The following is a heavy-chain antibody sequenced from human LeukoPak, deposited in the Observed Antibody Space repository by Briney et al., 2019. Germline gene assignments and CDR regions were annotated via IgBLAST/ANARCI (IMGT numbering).Heavy chain of an antibody. CDR1: GFTFSSYA. V-gene: IGHV3-23*01. CDR3: AKLDSFSLSGTRFDY. D-gene: IGHD3/OR15-3a*01. J-gene: IGHJ4*02. CDR2: ISGSGSSS. Sequence: PGGSLRLSCAASGFTFSSYAMNWVRQAPGKGLEWVSTISGSGSSSSYADSVKGRFTISRDNSKNTLYLQMNSLRAEDTAVYYCAKLDSFSLSGTRFDYWGQGTLVTVSS.